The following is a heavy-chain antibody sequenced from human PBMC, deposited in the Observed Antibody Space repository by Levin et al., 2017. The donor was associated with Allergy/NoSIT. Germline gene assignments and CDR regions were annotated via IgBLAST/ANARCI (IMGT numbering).Heavy chain of an antibody. J-gene: IGHJ4*02. CDR2: IYTSGST. Sequence: PGGSLRLSCTVSGGSISSYYWSWIRQPAGKGLEWIGRIYTSGSTNYNPSLKSRVTMSVDTSKNQFSLKLSSVTAADTAVYYCARTGYSYGLGFDYWGQGTLVTVSS. CDR3: ARTGYSYGLGFDY. V-gene: IGHV4-4*07. CDR1: GGSISSYY. D-gene: IGHD5-18*01.